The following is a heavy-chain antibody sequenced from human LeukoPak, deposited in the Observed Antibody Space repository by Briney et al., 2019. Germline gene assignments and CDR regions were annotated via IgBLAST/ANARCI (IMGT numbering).Heavy chain of an antibody. D-gene: IGHD6-19*01. CDR1: GFTFSSYA. Sequence: GGPLRLSCAASGFTFSSYAMTWIRQAPGKGLQWVSTIRATAGTTYYADSVKGRFTISRDNSKNTVFLQMNSLRAEDTAVYYCAKGGYTSHYDYWGQGTLVTVSS. CDR3: AKGGYTSHYDY. J-gene: IGHJ4*02. V-gene: IGHV3-23*01. CDR2: IRATAGTT.